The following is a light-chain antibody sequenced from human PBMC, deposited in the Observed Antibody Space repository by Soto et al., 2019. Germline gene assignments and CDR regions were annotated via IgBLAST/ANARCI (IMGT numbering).Light chain of an antibody. CDR2: DAS. Sequence: IQLTQSPSSLSASVGDRVTITCRASQGISSYLGWYLQKPGKAPNLLIYDASTLHSGVPSRFSGGGSGTDFTLTISSLQPEDFATYYCQQVNVYPSTFGGGTKVEIK. CDR3: QQVNVYPST. CDR1: QGISSY. V-gene: IGKV1-9*01. J-gene: IGKJ4*01.